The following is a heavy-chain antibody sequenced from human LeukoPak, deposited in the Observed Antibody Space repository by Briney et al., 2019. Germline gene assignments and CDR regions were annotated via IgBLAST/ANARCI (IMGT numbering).Heavy chain of an antibody. D-gene: IGHD3-3*01. CDR3: ARGLDDFGGGY. CDR2: IIPIFGTA. CDR1: GGTFSSYA. J-gene: IGHJ4*02. Sequence: ASVKVSCKASGGTFSSYAISWVRQAPGQGLERMGGIIPIFGTANYAQKFQGRVTITTDESTSTAYMELRSLRSDDTAVYYCARGLDDFGGGYWGQGTLVTVSS. V-gene: IGHV1-69*05.